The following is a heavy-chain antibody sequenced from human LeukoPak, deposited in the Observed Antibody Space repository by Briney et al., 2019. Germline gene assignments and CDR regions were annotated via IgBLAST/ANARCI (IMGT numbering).Heavy chain of an antibody. CDR1: GFTFRTYW. D-gene: IGHD6-13*01. V-gene: IGHV3-7*03. CDR2: IKQDGSEK. J-gene: IGHJ6*02. CDR3: AKDRGRSSWPYYYYYGMDV. Sequence: GGSLRLSCAASGFTFRTYWMTWVRQAPGKGLEWVANIKQDGSEKYNMDSVKGRFTISRDNAKNSLYLQMNSLRAEDTALYYCAKDRGRSSWPYYYYYGMDVWGQGTTVTVSS.